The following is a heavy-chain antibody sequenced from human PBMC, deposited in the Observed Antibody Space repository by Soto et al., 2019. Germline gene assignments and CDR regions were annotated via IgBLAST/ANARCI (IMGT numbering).Heavy chain of an antibody. V-gene: IGHV4-4*02. CDR1: GGSISSSNW. Sequence: NPSETLSLICAVSGGSISSSNWWSWVRQPPGKGLEWIGEIYHSGSTNYNPSLKSRVTISVDRSKNQFSLKLSSVTAADTAVYYCARDNYSSGAIDYWGQGTLVTVSS. CDR2: IYHSGST. CDR3: ARDNYSSGAIDY. D-gene: IGHD6-19*01. J-gene: IGHJ4*02.